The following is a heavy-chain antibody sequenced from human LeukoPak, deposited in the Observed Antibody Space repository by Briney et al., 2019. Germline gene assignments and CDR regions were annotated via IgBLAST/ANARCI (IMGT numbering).Heavy chain of an antibody. D-gene: IGHD3-22*01. Sequence: SETLSLTCTVSGGSISSYYWSWIRQPPGKGLEWIGYIYYSGSTNYNPSLESRVTISVDTSKNQFSLKLSSVTAADTAVYYCARENSYYYDSSGYFDYWGQGTLVTVSS. CDR2: IYYSGST. CDR1: GGSISSYY. J-gene: IGHJ4*02. CDR3: ARENSYYYDSSGYFDY. V-gene: IGHV4-59*01.